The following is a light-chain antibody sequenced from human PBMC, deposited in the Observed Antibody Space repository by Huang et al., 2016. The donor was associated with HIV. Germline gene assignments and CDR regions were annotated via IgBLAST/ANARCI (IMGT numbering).Light chain of an antibody. CDR3: HQHSSWPGT. V-gene: IGKV3-11*01. CDR2: EAS. J-gene: IGKJ1*01. CDR1: QSVCSY. Sequence: DIVLTQSPATLSLSPGERATLSCRAGQSVCSYLAWYQQTPGQAPRLLVSEASHRATGIPARFSGSGSGTDFTLTISSLEPEEFAVYYCHQHSSWPGTFGQGTRVEIK.